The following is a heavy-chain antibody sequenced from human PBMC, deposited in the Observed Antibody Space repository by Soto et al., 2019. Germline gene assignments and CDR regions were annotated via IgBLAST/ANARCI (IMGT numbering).Heavy chain of an antibody. V-gene: IGHV4-34*01. CDR3: ARGGSSSWYVGSSYYYYYGMDV. D-gene: IGHD6-13*01. CDR2: INHSGST. Sequence: QVQLQQWGAGLLKPSETLSLTCAVYGGSFSGYYWSWIRQPPGKGLEWIGEINHSGSTNYNPSLMSRVTISVDTSKNQFSLKLSSVTAADTAVYYCARGGSSSWYVGSSYYYYYGMDVWGQGTTVTVSS. CDR1: GGSFSGYY. J-gene: IGHJ6*02.